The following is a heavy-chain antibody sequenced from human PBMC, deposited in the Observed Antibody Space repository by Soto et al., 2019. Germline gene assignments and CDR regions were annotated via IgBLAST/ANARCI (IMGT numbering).Heavy chain of an antibody. CDR2: ISYDGSNK. CDR3: AREAELYGDYMFDP. V-gene: IGHV3-30-3*01. CDR1: GFTFSSYA. Sequence: GGSLRLSCAASGFTFSSYAMHWVRQAPGKGLEWVAVISYDGSNKYYADSVKGRFTISRDNSKNTLYLQMNSLRAEDTAVYYCAREAELYGDYMFDPWGQGTLVTVSS. D-gene: IGHD4-17*01. J-gene: IGHJ5*02.